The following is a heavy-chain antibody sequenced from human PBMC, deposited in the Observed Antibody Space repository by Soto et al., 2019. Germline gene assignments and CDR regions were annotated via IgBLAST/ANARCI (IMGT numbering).Heavy chain of an antibody. J-gene: IGHJ4*02. Sequence: RESLKISRKGSGFTFTSYWIAWVRQMPGKGLEWMGIIYPGDSDSSYSPSFQGKVTISADKSINTAYLHWSSLKASDTAIYYCAKHEGSCSTTTCSNFDYWGQGTLVTVSS. D-gene: IGHD2-2*01. CDR3: AKHEGSCSTTTCSNFDY. V-gene: IGHV5-51*01. CDR2: IYPGDSDS. CDR1: GFTFTSYW.